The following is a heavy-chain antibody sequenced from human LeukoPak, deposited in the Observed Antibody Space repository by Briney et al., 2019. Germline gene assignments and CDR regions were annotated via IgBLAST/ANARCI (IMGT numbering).Heavy chain of an antibody. Sequence: GSLRLSCTASGFTFGDYGMSWVRQAPGKGREWVGFIRSKAYGGTTEYGASVKGRFTISRDDSKSIAYLQMNSLKAEDTAVYYCARDLTYYYDRSGYYWAYWGQGTLVTVSS. D-gene: IGHD3-22*01. V-gene: IGHV3-49*04. CDR2: IRSKAYGGTT. J-gene: IGHJ4*02. CDR1: GFTFGDYG. CDR3: ARDLTYYYDRSGYYWAY.